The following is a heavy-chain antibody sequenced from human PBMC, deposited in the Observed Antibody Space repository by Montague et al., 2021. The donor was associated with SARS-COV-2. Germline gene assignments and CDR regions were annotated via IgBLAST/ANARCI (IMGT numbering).Heavy chain of an antibody. V-gene: IGHV4-34*01. D-gene: IGHD3-3*01. J-gene: IGHJ4*02. CDR1: GGSFSGYY. CDR3: ARGSSFVTIFGVVITDPLLDY. Sequence: SETLSLTCPVYGGSFSGYYWSWIRQPPGKGLEWIGEINHSGSTNYNPSLKSRVTISVDTSKNQFSLKLSSVTAADTAVYYCARGSSFVTIFGVVITDPLLDYWGQGTLVTVSS. CDR2: INHSGST.